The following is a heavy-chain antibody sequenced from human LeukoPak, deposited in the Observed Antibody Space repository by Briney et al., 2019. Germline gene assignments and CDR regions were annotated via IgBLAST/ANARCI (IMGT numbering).Heavy chain of an antibody. J-gene: IGHJ4*02. Sequence: SETLSLTCTVSGDSISGYYWNWIRQPPGKGLEWIGHVFYTGTTKCHPSLKSRIAISVDTSSNQFSLKLRSVTTADTAVYYCARGITVATTSDHLDFWGQGILVTVPS. CDR2: VFYTGTT. CDR1: GDSISGYY. CDR3: ARGITVATTSDHLDF. V-gene: IGHV4-59*01. D-gene: IGHD4-23*01.